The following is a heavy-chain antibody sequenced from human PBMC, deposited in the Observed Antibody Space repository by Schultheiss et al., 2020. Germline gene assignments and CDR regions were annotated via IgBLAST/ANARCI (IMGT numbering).Heavy chain of an antibody. Sequence: SETLSLTFTVSGGSISSYYWSWIRQPPGKGLEWIGYIYYSGSTNYNPSLKSRVTISVDTSKNQFSLKLSSVTAADTAVYYCARGGSSSWYVDYWGQGTLVTVSS. J-gene: IGHJ4*02. D-gene: IGHD6-13*01. V-gene: IGHV4-59*01. CDR1: GGSISSYY. CDR3: ARGGSSSWYVDY. CDR2: IYYSGST.